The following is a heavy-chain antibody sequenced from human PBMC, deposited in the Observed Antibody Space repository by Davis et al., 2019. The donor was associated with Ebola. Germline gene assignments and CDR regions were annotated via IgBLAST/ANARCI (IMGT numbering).Heavy chain of an antibody. CDR3: AKDQGNNPLFDY. CDR1: GFTFSSYG. V-gene: IGHV3-30*18. CDR2: ISYDGSNK. J-gene: IGHJ4*02. D-gene: IGHD1/OR15-1a*01. Sequence: PGGSLRLSCAASGFTFSSYGMHWVRQAPGKGLEWVAVISYDGSNKYYADSVKGRFTISRDNSKNTLSLQMNSLRAEDTAVYYCAKDQGNNPLFDYWGQGTLVTVSS.